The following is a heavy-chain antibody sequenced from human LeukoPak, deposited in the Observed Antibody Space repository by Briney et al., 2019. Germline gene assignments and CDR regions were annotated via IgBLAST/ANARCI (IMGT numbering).Heavy chain of an antibody. CDR3: VVLWFGELRNPYFDY. D-gene: IGHD3-10*01. J-gene: IGHJ4*02. CDR2: IYHSGST. CDR1: GGSISSSNW. V-gene: IGHV4-4*02. Sequence: SETLSLTCAVSGGSISSSNWWSWVRQPPGKGLEWIGEIYHSGSTNYNPSLKSRVTISVARSKNQFSLKLTSVTAADTAVYYCVVLWFGELRNPYFDYWGQGTLVTVSS.